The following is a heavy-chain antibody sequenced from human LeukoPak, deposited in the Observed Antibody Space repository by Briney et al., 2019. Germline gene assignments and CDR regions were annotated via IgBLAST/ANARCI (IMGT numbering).Heavy chain of an antibody. CDR3: ARGDFWSGYYYMDV. Sequence: ASVKVSCKASGGTFSSYAISWVRQAPGQGLECMGWINPNSGDTNYAQKLQGRVTMTTDTSTSTAYMELRSLRSDDTAVYYCARGDFWSGYYYMDVWGKGTTVTVSS. D-gene: IGHD3-3*01. J-gene: IGHJ6*03. CDR1: GGTFSSYA. CDR2: INPNSGDT. V-gene: IGHV1-18*01.